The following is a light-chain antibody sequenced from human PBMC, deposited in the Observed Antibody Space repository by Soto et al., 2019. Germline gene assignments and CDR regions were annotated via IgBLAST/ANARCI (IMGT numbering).Light chain of an antibody. CDR3: QQRSNWPIT. J-gene: IGKJ5*01. CDR1: RSISRW. V-gene: IGKV1-5*01. CDR2: DVS. Sequence: DRQIPPSPSSLSSPVVYIVPINCRASRSISRWLAWYKQKQGKAPKLLIYDVSSLESGIPARFSGSGSGTGFTITISSLENEDFEVYYCQQRSNWPITCGHGPRRALK.